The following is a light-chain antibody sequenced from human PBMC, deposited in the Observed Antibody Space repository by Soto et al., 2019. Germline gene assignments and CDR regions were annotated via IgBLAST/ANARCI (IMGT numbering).Light chain of an antibody. CDR2: STN. J-gene: IGLJ2*01. V-gene: IGLV1-44*01. CDR3: AAWDDSLNGEVV. Sequence: QPVLTQPPSASGTPGQRVTISCSGSSSNIGSNSVNWYQQLPGTAPKLLIYSTNQRPSGVPDRFSGSKSDTSASLAISGLQSEDEADYYCAAWDDSLNGEVVFGGGTKVTVL. CDR1: SSNIGSNS.